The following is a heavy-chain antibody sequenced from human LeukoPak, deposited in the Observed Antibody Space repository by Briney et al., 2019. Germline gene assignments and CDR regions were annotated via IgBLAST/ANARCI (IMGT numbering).Heavy chain of an antibody. V-gene: IGHV3-23*01. CDR3: AKGSSGYNEIPEVGDY. J-gene: IGHJ4*02. CDR2: ISGSGGST. Sequence: GGSLRLSCAASGFTFSSYAMSWVRQAPGKGLEWVSAISGSGGSTYYADSVKGRFTISRDNSKNTLYPQMNSLRAEDTAVYYCAKGSSGYNEIPEVGDYWGQGTLVTVSS. CDR1: GFTFSSYA. D-gene: IGHD3-22*01.